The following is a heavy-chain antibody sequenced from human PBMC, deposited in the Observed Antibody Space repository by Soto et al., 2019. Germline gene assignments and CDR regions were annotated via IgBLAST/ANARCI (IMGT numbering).Heavy chain of an antibody. D-gene: IGHD3-16*01. V-gene: IGHV1-3*01. J-gene: IGHJ6*02. Sequence: ASVKVSCKASGYTFTSYAMHWVRQAPGQRLEWMGWINAGNGNTKYSRKFQGRVTITRDTSASTAYMELSSLRSEDTAVYYCARAAPFHGSSYYYGMDLWGQGNKVTV. CDR1: GYTFTSYA. CDR3: ARAAPFHGSSYYYGMDL. CDR2: INAGNGNT.